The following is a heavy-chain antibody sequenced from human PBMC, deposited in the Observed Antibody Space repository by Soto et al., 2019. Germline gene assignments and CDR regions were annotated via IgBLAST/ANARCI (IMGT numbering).Heavy chain of an antibody. J-gene: IGHJ6*01. CDR3: ARDVGYCSGGSCATQYYYYGMEV. CDR2: ISSSSSYT. D-gene: IGHD2-15*01. V-gene: IGHV3-11*06. CDR1: VFTFSDYY. Sequence: VGSLRLSCASSVFTFSDYYMSCIRHSPGKWLEWVSYISSSSSYTNYADSVKGRFTISRDNAKNSLYLQMNSLRAEDTAVYYCARDVGYCSGGSCATQYYYYGMEVWGQGTTVNVS.